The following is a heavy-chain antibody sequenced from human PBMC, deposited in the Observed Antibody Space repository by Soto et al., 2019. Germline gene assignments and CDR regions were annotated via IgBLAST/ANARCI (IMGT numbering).Heavy chain of an antibody. J-gene: IGHJ4*02. CDR3: ARDMRYCSSTSCYAGDY. CDR1: GYTFTSYG. Sequence: ASVKVSCKASGYTFTSYGISWVRQAPGQGLEWMGWISAYNGNTNYAQKLQGRVTMTTDTSTSTAYMELRSLRSDDTAVYYCARDMRYCSSTSCYAGDYWGQGTLVTVCS. V-gene: IGHV1-18*01. CDR2: ISAYNGNT. D-gene: IGHD2-2*01.